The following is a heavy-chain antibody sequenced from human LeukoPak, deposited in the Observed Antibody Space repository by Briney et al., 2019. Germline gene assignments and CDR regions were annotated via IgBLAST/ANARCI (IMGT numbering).Heavy chain of an antibody. CDR2: IIGSGNSA. CDR3: AKLGSYYYDASGCPRN. CDR1: GFTFSSYA. J-gene: IGHJ4*02. D-gene: IGHD3-22*01. V-gene: IGHV3-23*01. Sequence: GGSLRLSCAASGFTFSSYAMSWVRQAPGKGLEWVSTIIGSGNSAYYADSVKGRFAISRDNSKNTLFLQMNSLRAEDTAVYYCAKLGSYYYDASGCPRNWGRGTLVTVSS.